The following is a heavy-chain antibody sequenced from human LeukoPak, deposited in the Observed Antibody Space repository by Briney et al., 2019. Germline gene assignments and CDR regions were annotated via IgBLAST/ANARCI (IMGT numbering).Heavy chain of an antibody. V-gene: IGHV4-59*08. J-gene: IGHJ5*02. CDR1: GGSISNYY. CDR2: IYYSEIT. CDR3: ARHHVEYNWFDP. Sequence: SETLSLTCTVSGGSISNYYWSWIRQPPGRGLEWIGFIYYSEITNYNPSLKSRVTISGDTSKNQFSLKLSSVTAADTAVYYYARHHVEYNWFDPWGQGTLVTVSS. D-gene: IGHD2-15*01.